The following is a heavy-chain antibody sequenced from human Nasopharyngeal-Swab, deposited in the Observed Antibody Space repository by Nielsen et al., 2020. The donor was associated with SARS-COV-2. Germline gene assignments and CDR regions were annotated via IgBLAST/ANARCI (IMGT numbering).Heavy chain of an antibody. CDR3: TKDSGWLATF. Sequence: GGSLRLSCAASGFTVSPIYINWVRQAPGKGLEWVSGIARSGTTTYYADSVKGRFTISRDNSKNTLYLQMNSLRAEDTALYYCTKDSGWLATFWGQGTAVTVSS. CDR1: GFTVSPIY. J-gene: IGHJ6*02. CDR2: IARSGTTT. V-gene: IGHV3-53*01. D-gene: IGHD6-19*01.